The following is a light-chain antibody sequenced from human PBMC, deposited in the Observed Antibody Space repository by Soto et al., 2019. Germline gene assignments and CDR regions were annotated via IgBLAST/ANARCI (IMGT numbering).Light chain of an antibody. Sequence: EIVFTQSPGTLSVSPWGRATLSCIASQSVSSSSLALYQRKPGQAPRLLIYGTSNRATGTPTRFSGSGSGTEFTLTISSLQPDYFATYYCQHNNSYSEAFGQGTTV. J-gene: IGKJ1*01. V-gene: IGKV3-20*01. CDR1: QSVSSSS. CDR3: QHNNSYSEA. CDR2: GTS.